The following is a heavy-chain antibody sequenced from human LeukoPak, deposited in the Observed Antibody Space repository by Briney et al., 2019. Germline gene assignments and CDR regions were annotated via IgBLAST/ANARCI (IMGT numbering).Heavy chain of an antibody. J-gene: IGHJ4*02. CDR2: ISSSSSYI. D-gene: IGHD1-26*01. V-gene: IGHV3-21*01. Sequence: PGGSLRLSCAASGFTFSSYSMNWVRQAPGKGLEWVSSISSSSSYIYYADSVKGRFTISRDNSKNTLYLQMNSLRAEDTAVYYCARAHWELPPSFDYWGQGTLVTVSS. CDR3: ARAHWELPPSFDY. CDR1: GFTFSSYS.